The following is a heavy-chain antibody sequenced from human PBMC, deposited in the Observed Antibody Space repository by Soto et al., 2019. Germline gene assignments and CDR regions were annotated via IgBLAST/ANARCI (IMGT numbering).Heavy chain of an antibody. CDR1: GGSISSSSYY. CDR3: ATLWFGEGNY. V-gene: IGHV4-39*01. J-gene: IGHJ4*02. Sequence: QLQLQESGPGLVKPSETLSLTCTVSGGSISSSSYYWGWIRQPPGKGLEWIGSIYYSGSTYYNPSLTSRVTISVDTSKTQFSLKLSSVTAADTAVYYCATLWFGEGNYWGQGTLVTVSS. CDR2: IYYSGST. D-gene: IGHD3-10*01.